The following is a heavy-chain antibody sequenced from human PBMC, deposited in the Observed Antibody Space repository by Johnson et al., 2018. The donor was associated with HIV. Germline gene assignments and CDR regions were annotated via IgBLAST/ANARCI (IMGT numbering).Heavy chain of an antibody. CDR3: ARGGGQWLVPWVLGAFDI. Sequence: EVQLVESGGGVVQPGRSLRLSCVASGFTFSSNYMTWVRQAPGKRLEWVSVIYSGGTTYNADSVKGRFTISRDNSKNTLYVQMNSLRAEDTALYYCARGGGQWLVPWVLGAFDIWGQGTMVTVSS. CDR1: GFTFSSNY. J-gene: IGHJ3*02. CDR2: IYSGGTT. D-gene: IGHD6-19*01. V-gene: IGHV3-66*01.